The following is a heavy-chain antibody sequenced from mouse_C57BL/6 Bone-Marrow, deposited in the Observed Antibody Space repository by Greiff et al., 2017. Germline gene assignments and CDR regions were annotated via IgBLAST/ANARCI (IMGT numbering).Heavy chain of an antibody. J-gene: IGHJ1*03. CDR2: ISSGGSYT. CDR3: ARESGYWYFDV. V-gene: IGHV5-6*01. CDR1: GFTFSSYG. Sequence: DVHLVESGGDLVKPGGSLKLSCAASGFTFSSYGMSWVRQTPDKRLEWVATISSGGSYTYYPDSVKGRFTISRDNAKNTLYLQMSSLKSEDTAMYNCARESGYWYFDVWGTGTTVTVSS.